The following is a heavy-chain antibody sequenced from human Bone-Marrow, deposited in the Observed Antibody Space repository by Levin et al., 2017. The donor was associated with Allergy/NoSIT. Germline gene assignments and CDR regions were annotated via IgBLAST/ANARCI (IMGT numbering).Heavy chain of an antibody. CDR3: ALARAPHGGKIGADYFDY. J-gene: IGHJ4*02. CDR1: GFTFSSYA. D-gene: IGHD4-23*01. V-gene: IGHV3-30-3*01. Sequence: GESLKISCAASGFTFSSYAMHWVRQAPGKGLEWVAVISYDGSNKYYADSVKGRFTISRDNSKNTLYLQMNSLRAEDTAVYYCALARAPHGGKIGADYFDYWGQGTLVTVSS. CDR2: ISYDGSNK.